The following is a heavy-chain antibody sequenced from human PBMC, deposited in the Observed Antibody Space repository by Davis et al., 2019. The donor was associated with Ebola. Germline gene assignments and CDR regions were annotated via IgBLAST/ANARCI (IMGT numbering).Heavy chain of an antibody. CDR1: GNSFNSHW. Sequence: GESLKISCKDSGNSFNSHWIGWVRQMPGKGLEWMGIIYTGDSDTRYSPSFRGQVTISADKSTKTAFLQWSSLRASDTAMYFCASLRRTITGMDDGFDIWGQGTMVTVSS. V-gene: IGHV5-51*01. CDR2: IYTGDSDT. J-gene: IGHJ3*02. CDR3: ASLRRTITGMDDGFDI. D-gene: IGHD1-20*01.